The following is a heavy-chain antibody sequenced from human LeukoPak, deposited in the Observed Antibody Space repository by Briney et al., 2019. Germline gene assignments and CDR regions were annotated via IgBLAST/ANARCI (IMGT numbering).Heavy chain of an antibody. CDR1: GGSFSGYY. CDR2: IYYSGGT. D-gene: IGHD6-19*01. J-gene: IGHJ4*02. V-gene: IGHV4-59*01. Sequence: PSETLSLTCAVYGGSFSGYYWSWIRQPPGKGLEWIGYIYYSGGTNYNPSLKSRVAISVDSSKNQFSLKLSSVTAADTAVYYCARDSGSGDWYLGYWGQGTLVTVSS. CDR3: ARDSGSGDWYLGY.